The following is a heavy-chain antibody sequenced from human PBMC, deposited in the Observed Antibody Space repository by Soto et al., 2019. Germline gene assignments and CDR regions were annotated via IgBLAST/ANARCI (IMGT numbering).Heavy chain of an antibody. J-gene: IGHJ5*02. V-gene: IGHV4-31*03. CDR1: GGSISSGGYY. Sequence: PSETLSLTCTVSGGSISSGGYYWSWIRQHPGKGLEWIGYIYYSGSTYYNPSLKSRVTISVDTSKNQFSLKLSSVTAADTAVYYCARGVPLHWFGEFLNWFDPWGQGTLVTVSS. CDR3: ARGVPLHWFGEFLNWFDP. CDR2: IYYSGST. D-gene: IGHD3-10*01.